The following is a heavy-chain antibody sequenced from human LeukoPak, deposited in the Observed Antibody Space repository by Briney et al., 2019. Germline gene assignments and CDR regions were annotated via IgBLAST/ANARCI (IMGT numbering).Heavy chain of an antibody. V-gene: IGHV4-59*01. CDR1: GGPISSYY. D-gene: IGHD2-2*02. J-gene: IGHJ2*01. CDR3: ARGSYCSSTSCYTNWYFDL. CDR2: IYYSGST. Sequence: PSETLSLTCTVSGGPISSYYWSWIRQPPGKGLEWIGYIYYSGSTNYNPSLKSRVTISVDTSKNQFSLKLSSVTAADTAVYYCARGSYCSSTSCYTNWYFDLWGRGTLVTVSS.